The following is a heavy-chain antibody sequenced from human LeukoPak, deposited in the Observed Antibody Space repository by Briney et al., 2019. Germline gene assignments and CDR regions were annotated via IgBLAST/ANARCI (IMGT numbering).Heavy chain of an antibody. CDR2: INHSGST. J-gene: IGHJ3*02. CDR3: ARGSRWLLRNAFDI. CDR1: GGSSSGYY. V-gene: IGHV4-34*01. D-gene: IGHD5-24*01. Sequence: SETLSLTCAVYGGSSSGYYWSWIRQPPGKGLEWIGEINHSGSTNYNPSLKSRVTISVDTSKNQFSLKLSSVTAADTAVYYCARGSRWLLRNAFDIWGQGTMVTVSS.